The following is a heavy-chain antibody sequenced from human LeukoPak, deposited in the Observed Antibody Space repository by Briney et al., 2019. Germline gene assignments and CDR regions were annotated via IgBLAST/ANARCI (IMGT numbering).Heavy chain of an antibody. D-gene: IGHD6-25*01. J-gene: IGHJ4*02. Sequence: ASVKVSCKASDYTFTSYGFSWVRQAPGQGLEWMGWINPNSGGANYAQKFQGRVTMTRDTSISTAYMELSRLRSDDTAVYYCAGDSDSSGLSRPQRFGFDYWGQGTLVAVAS. CDR1: DYTFTSYG. CDR2: INPNSGGA. V-gene: IGHV1-2*02. CDR3: AGDSDSSGLSRPQRFGFDY.